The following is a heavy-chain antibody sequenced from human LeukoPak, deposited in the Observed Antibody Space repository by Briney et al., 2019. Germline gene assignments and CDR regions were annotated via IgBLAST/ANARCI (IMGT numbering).Heavy chain of an antibody. CDR3: ARPIYSSSWDAFNI. Sequence: PGGSLRLSCAASGFNFSSYWMSWVRQAPGEGLECVANINQDGSKIYYVDSVKGRFTISRDKAKKSLFLQMNSPRAEDTAVYYCARPIYSSSWDAFNIWGQGTMVTVSS. D-gene: IGHD6-13*01. V-gene: IGHV3-7*01. CDR2: INQDGSKI. J-gene: IGHJ3*02. CDR1: GFNFSSYW.